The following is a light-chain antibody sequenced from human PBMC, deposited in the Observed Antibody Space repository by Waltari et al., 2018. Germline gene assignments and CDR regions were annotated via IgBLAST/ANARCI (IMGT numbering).Light chain of an antibody. CDR2: GGS. V-gene: IGKV3-20*01. CDR3: QQYGDSPPWT. J-gene: IGKJ1*01. CDR1: QSVRTAY. Sequence: ETVLTQSPGTLSLSPGDRATLPCRASQSVRTAYLAWYHQRPGQAPRLLIYGGSKRVTGIPDRFSGSGSGTHFTLTINKLEPGDCGVYYCQQYGDSPPWTFGQGTKVEIK.